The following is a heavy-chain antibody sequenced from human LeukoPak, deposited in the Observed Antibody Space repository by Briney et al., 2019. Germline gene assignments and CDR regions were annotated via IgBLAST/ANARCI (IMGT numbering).Heavy chain of an antibody. Sequence: SETLSLTCTVSGGSISSSSYYWSWIRQPPGKGLEWIGEINHSGSTNYNPSLKSRVTISVDTSKNQFSLKLSSVTAADTAVYYCARRTGSRILHTAPRYYYYMDVWGKGTTVTVSS. V-gene: IGHV4-39*07. CDR2: INHSGST. CDR3: ARRTGSRILHTAPRYYYYMDV. CDR1: GGSISSSSYY. D-gene: IGHD1-26*01. J-gene: IGHJ6*03.